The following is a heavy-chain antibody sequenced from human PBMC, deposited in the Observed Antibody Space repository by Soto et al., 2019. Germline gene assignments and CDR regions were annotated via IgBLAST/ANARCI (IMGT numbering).Heavy chain of an antibody. Sequence: SQTLSLTCAISGESVSSNNAAWNWIRQSPSRGLEWLGRTYYRSRWYNDYAVSVKSRLTINPDTSKNQFSLQLNSVTPEDTAVFSCTRGPFLLRFLGGGDYYDMDVWGQGTTVTVSS. J-gene: IGHJ6*02. D-gene: IGHD3-3*01. CDR2: TYYRSRWYN. CDR1: GESVSSNNAA. CDR3: TRGPFLLRFLGGGDYYDMDV. V-gene: IGHV6-1*01.